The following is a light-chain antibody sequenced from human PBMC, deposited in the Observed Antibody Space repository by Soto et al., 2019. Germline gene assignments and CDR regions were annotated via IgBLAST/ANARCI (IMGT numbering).Light chain of an antibody. Sequence: DIQMTQYPSTLSASVGDRVTITCRASQSIGTWLAWYQQKPGKAPKLLIYDASSLESGVPSRFSGSGSGTEFTLTTSGLQPEDFATYYCQKSYSPPPIPFGQGTRLEIK. V-gene: IGKV1-5*01. CDR2: DAS. J-gene: IGKJ5*01. CDR3: QKSYSPPPIP. CDR1: QSIGTW.